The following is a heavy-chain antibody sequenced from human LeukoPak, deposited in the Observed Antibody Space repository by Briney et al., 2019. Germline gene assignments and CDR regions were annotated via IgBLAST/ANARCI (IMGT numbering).Heavy chain of an antibody. D-gene: IGHD3-22*01. CDR2: IIPIFGTA. CDR1: GGTFSSYA. CDR3: ARVGYYDSSGYYPLYY. V-gene: IGHV1-69*05. Sequence: ASVKVSCKASGGTFSSYAISWVRQAPGQGLEWMGRIIPIFGTANYAQKFQGRVTITTDESTRTAYMELSSLRSEDTAVYYCARVGYYDSSGYYPLYYWGQGTLVTVSS. J-gene: IGHJ4*02.